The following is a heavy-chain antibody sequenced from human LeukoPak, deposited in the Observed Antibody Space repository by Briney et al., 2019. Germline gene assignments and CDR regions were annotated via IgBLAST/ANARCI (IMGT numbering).Heavy chain of an antibody. D-gene: IGHD6-25*01. CDR1: GFIFSNYA. CDR3: VRDRCKVSAADTRFAP. Sequence: GGSLRLSCAASGFIFSNYALHWVRQAPGKGLEWVANIDHNGNEKNYVDSVKGRFTISRDNAKYSLYLHMNNLRAEDTAVYHCVRDRCKVSAADTRFAPWGQGTLVTVSS. V-gene: IGHV3-7*01. J-gene: IGHJ5*02. CDR2: IDHNGNEK.